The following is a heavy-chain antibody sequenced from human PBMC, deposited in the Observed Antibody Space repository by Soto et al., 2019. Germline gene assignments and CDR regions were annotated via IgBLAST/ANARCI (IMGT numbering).Heavy chain of an antibody. J-gene: IGHJ4*02. D-gene: IGHD4-17*01. Sequence: VQLLESGGGLVQPGGSLRLSCAVSGFSYITYGVTWVRQVPGKGLEWVCGVSGGSGVTHYRDSVKGRFTITGEDAKNTVYLQMNSLRVEDTGVYHCVRWNGYGDIWGQGPLVSVSS. CDR3: VRWNGYGDI. CDR1: GFSYITYG. CDR2: VSGGSGVT. V-gene: IGHV3-23*01.